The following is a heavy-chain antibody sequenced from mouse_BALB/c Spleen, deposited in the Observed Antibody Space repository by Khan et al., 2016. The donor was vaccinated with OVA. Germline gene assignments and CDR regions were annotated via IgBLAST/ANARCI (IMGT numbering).Heavy chain of an antibody. J-gene: IGHJ3*01. CDR1: GYSFTLYY. CDR2: VNPNNGDT. V-gene: IGHV1-18*01. D-gene: IGHD2-12*01. CDR3: ARGYEFFPY. Sequence: EVQLQQSGPDLVKPGASVKISCKASGYSFTLYYMTWVRQSHGKSPEWIGRVNPNNGDTNYNQNFQGKAIITVDKSSNTAYMELRSLTSEDAAVFYCARGYEFFPYWGQGTLVTVSA.